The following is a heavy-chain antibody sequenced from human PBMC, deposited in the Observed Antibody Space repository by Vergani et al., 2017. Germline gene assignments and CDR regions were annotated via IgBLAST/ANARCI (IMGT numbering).Heavy chain of an antibody. CDR2: LRYDGSNE. CDR1: GFSFSTYG. D-gene: IGHD2-2*02. V-gene: IGHV3-30*02. Sequence: QVQLVESGGGVVQPGGSLRLSCAASGFSFSTYGMHWVRQAPGRGLEWVAFLRYDGSNEYYGDSVRGRFTISRDNSKNTLYLQMNSLRAEDTAVYYCAKETQDDTVEAPAAIQGTFDNWGQGTLVTVSS. J-gene: IGHJ4*02. CDR3: AKETQDDTVEAPAAIQGTFDN.